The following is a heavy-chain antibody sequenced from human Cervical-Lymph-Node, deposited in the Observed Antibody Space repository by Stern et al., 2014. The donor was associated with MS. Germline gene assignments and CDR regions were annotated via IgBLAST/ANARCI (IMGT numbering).Heavy chain of an antibody. D-gene: IGHD3-10*01. Sequence: QVQLVQSWAEVKRPGSSVKVSCKPSGGTFRNFSVTWVRQAPGQGLECMGKIVPILCPVNFVPKFPSRLHMTTDKSTKTAYRELSSLKSADTAVYYCATADYDFGSGPNNWGRGTLVTVSS. CDR1: GGTFRNFS. V-gene: IGHV1-69*04. CDR3: ATADYDFGSGPNN. CDR2: IVPILCPV. J-gene: IGHJ4*02.